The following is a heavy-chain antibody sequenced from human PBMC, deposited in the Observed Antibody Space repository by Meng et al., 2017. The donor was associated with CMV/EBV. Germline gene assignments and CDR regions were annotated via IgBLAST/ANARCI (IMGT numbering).Heavy chain of an antibody. CDR3: TTEGGVLRYFDWPGGDAFDI. CDR2: IKSKTDGGTT. V-gene: IGHV3-15*01. J-gene: IGHJ3*02. CDR1: RFTFSNAW. D-gene: IGHD3-9*01. Sequence: ETLSLTCAASRFTFSNAWMSWVRQAPGKGLEWVGRIKSKTDGGTTDYAAPVKGRFTISRDDSKNTLYLQMNSLKTEDTAVYYCTTEGGVLRYFDWPGGDAFDIWGQGTMVTVSS.